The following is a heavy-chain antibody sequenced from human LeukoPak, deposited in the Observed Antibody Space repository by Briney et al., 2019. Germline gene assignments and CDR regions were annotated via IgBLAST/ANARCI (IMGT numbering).Heavy chain of an antibody. CDR3: ARPHCYDSRIDP. D-gene: IGHD3-22*01. V-gene: IGHV4-30-4*01. J-gene: IGHJ5*02. Sequence: SETLSLTCTVSGGSISSGDYYWSWIRQPPGKGLEWIAYMYYSGSTYYNPSLKSRVTMPADTSKNQLSLKLSSVTAADTAVYYCARPHCYDSRIDPWGQGILVTVSS. CDR1: GGSISSGDYY. CDR2: MYYSGST.